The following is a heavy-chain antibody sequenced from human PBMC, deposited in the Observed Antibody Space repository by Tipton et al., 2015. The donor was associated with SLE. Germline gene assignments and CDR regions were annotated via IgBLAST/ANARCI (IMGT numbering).Heavy chain of an antibody. J-gene: IGHJ4*02. Sequence: TLSLTCTVSGFSIRSANYYWTWIRQPAGKGLQWIGHIQASGSTNYNPSLKSRGTISVDTSKNQFSLKLTSVTAADTAMYYCARSPNLGYCSGGACYRLDYWGQGTLVTVSS. V-gene: IGHV4-61*09. CDR2: IQASGST. CDR1: GFSIRSANYY. CDR3: ARSPNLGYCSGGACYRLDY. D-gene: IGHD2-15*01.